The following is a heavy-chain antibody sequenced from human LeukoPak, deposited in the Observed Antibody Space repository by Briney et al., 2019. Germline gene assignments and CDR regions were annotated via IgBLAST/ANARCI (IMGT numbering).Heavy chain of an antibody. V-gene: IGHV3-49*03. D-gene: IGHD2-21*01. J-gene: IGHJ4*02. Sequence: GGSLRLSRTASGFTFGDYAMSWIRQAPGKGLEWVGFIRSKAYGETADYAASVKGRFTISRDDSKNTLYLQVNSLRADDTAVYYCASRHCSGGDCYFAGADPFDHWGQGTLVTVSS. CDR1: GFTFGDYA. CDR3: ASRHCSGGDCYFAGADPFDH. CDR2: IRSKAYGETA.